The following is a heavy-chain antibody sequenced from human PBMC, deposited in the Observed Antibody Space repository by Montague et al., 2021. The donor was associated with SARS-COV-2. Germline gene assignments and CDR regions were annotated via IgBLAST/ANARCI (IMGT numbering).Heavy chain of an antibody. CDR1: GFTFHDHA. V-gene: IGHV3-20*01. Sequence: SLRLSCAASGFTFHDHAMTWVRQVPGKGLEGVSGINWNGDSTHYADSVKGRFTISRDNAKNSLYLQMNGLRAEDTAFYHGVRVKSTYWYFELWGRGTLVTVSS. D-gene: IGHD1-26*01. CDR3: VRVKSTYWYFEL. J-gene: IGHJ2*01. CDR2: INWNGDST.